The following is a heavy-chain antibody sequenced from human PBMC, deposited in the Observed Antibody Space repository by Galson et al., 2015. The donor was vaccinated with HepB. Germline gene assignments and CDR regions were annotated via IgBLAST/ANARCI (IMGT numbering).Heavy chain of an antibody. Sequence: LRLSCAASGLTFGDYAMSWFRQAPGTGLEWVGFIRSKAYGGTTEYAASVKGRFTISRDDSKSIAYLQMNSLKTEDTAVYYCTRDSSGYYYDGNYFDYWGQGTLVTVSS. CDR1: GLTFGDYA. J-gene: IGHJ4*02. V-gene: IGHV3-49*03. D-gene: IGHD3-22*01. CDR2: IRSKAYGGTT. CDR3: TRDSSGYYYDGNYFDY.